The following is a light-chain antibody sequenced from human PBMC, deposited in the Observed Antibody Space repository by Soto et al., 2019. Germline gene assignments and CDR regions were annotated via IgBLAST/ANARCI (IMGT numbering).Light chain of an antibody. V-gene: IGLV1-51*01. CDR3: VTWDDSLGAGV. J-gene: IGLJ2*01. CDR2: DNN. Sequence: QSVLPQPPSVSAAPGQKVTISCSGSSSNIGNNYVSWYQQLPGTAPKVLIYDNNKRPSGIPDRFSGSKSGTSATLGITGLQTGDEAEYYCVTWDDSLGAGVFGGGTKLTVL. CDR1: SSNIGNNY.